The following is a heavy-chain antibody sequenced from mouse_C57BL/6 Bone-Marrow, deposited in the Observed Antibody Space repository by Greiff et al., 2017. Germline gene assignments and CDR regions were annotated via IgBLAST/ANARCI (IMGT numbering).Heavy chain of an antibody. CDR1: GYTFTSYW. CDR3: AITEGGTSGFAY. V-gene: IGHV1-53*01. J-gene: IGHJ3*01. Sequence: QVQLQQPGAELVKPGASVKMSCKASGYTFTSYWITWVKQRPGQGLEWIGDINPSNGGTNYNEKFKSKATLTVDKSSSTAYMQLSSLTSEDSAVYYCAITEGGTSGFAYWGQGTLVTVSA. CDR2: INPSNGGT. D-gene: IGHD4-1*01.